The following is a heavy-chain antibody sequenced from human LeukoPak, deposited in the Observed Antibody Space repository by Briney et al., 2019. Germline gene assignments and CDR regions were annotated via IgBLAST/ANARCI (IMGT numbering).Heavy chain of an antibody. Sequence: GTSLXLSCAASGFTFSNYGMHWVRQAPGXXVEXVAVVWYDGTNKNYADSVEGRFTISRDNSKNTLYLQMNSLRAEDTAVYYCARDPSRARGEDYWGQGTLVTVSS. CDR2: VWYDGTNK. CDR3: ARDPSRARGEDY. V-gene: IGHV3-33*01. D-gene: IGHD6-13*01. CDR1: GFTFSNYG. J-gene: IGHJ4*02.